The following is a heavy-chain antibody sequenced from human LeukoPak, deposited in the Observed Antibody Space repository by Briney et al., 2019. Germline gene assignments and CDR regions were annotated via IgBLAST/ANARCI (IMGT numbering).Heavy chain of an antibody. CDR2: IYSTGST. CDR3: ARVGGSWYMDH. D-gene: IGHD6-13*01. CDR1: GGSISGYY. V-gene: IGHV4-59*01. J-gene: IGHJ4*02. Sequence: SETLSLTCTVSGGSISGYYWSWVRQSPEKGLESIGFIYSTGSTSYNPSLRSRVTISIDTSQNQFYLRLTSVTAADTAVYYCARVGGSWYMDHWGQGTLVTVSS.